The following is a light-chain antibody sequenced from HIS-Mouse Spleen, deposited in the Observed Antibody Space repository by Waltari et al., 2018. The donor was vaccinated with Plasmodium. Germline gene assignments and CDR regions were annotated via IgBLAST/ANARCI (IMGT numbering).Light chain of an antibody. Sequence: QSVLTQPPSASGTPGQRVTISCSGRSSNLGSTYVYWYQHLPGTAPNLLIYRNNQRPSGVPDRFSGSKSGTSASLAISGLRSEDEADYYCAAWDDSLSGRVFGGGTKLTVL. CDR1: SSNLGSTY. CDR2: RNN. V-gene: IGLV1-47*01. CDR3: AAWDDSLSGRV. J-gene: IGLJ3*02.